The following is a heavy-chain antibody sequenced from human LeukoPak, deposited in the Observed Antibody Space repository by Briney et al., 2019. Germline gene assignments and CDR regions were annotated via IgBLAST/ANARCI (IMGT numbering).Heavy chain of an antibody. V-gene: IGHV3-48*03. J-gene: IGHJ4*02. D-gene: IGHD1-14*01. CDR1: GFTFSSYE. CDR2: ISSSGSTI. Sequence: GGSLRLSCAASGFTFSSYEMNWVRQAPGKGLEWVSYISSSGSTIYYADSVKGRFTISRDNAKNSLYLQMNSLGAEDTAVYYCARGTEPSDYWGQGTLVTVSS. CDR3: ARGTEPSDY.